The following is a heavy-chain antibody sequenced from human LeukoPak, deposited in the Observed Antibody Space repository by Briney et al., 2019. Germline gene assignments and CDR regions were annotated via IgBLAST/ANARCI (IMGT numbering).Heavy chain of an antibody. CDR3: ARDMGTSSWHAFDN. CDR2: ISPSSGAT. CDR1: GFTFRTYY. J-gene: IGHJ4*02. V-gene: IGHV3-48*01. D-gene: IGHD6-13*01. Sequence: PGGSLRLSCAASGFTFRTYYMNWVRQTPGKGLEWVSYISPSSGATHYADSVKGRFTISRDNAKNSLSLQMNSLRAEDTAVYYCARDMGTSSWHAFDNWGQGTLVTVSS.